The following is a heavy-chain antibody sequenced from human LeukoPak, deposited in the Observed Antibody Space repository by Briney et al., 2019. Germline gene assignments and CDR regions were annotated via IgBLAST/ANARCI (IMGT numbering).Heavy chain of an antibody. Sequence: SETLSLTCAVSGGSISSGGYSWSWIRQPPEKGLEWIGYIYHSGSTYYNPSLKSRVTISVDRSKNQFSLKLSSVTAADTAVYYCARAAYRAYYFDYWGQGTLVTVSS. J-gene: IGHJ4*02. CDR2: IYHSGST. V-gene: IGHV4-30-2*01. CDR3: ARAAYRAYYFDY. CDR1: GGSISSGGYS.